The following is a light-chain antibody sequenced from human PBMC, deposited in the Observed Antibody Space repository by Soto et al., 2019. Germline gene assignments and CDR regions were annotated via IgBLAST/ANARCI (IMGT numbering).Light chain of an antibody. V-gene: IGKV3-20*01. J-gene: IGKJ1*01. CDR1: QSVDSAF. CDR3: QQYASSLT. Sequence: EIVLTQSPGSLSLSLGERATLSCRASQSVDSAFFAWYQQKPGQPPRLLRYGASRRATGIPDRFSGSGSGTDFTLTISRLEPEEFAVYYCQQYASSLTFGQGTKVEI. CDR2: GAS.